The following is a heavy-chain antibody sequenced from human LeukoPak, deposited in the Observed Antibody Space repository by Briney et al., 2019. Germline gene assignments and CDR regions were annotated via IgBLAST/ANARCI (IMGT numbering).Heavy chain of an antibody. CDR3: ARGCTSGSWGFEY. D-gene: IGHD2-8*01. CDR1: GFTVSSRY. V-gene: IGHV3-66*01. Sequence: GGSLRLSCSVSGFTVSSRYMSWGRQAPGKGLEGVSLIYASVHTEYADSVKGRFTISRDISDNTLYLQMHSLRAEDTAVYYCARGCTSGSWGFEYWGQGTLVTVSS. J-gene: IGHJ4*02. CDR2: IYASVHT.